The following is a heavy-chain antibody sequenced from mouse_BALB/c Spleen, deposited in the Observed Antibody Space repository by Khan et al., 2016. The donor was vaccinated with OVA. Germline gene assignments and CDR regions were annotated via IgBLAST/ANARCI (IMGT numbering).Heavy chain of an antibody. CDR1: GYTFTNYG. J-gene: IGHJ4*01. CDR3: ARPPYFSYALDY. Sequence: QIQLVQSGPELKKPGETVKISCKASGYTFTNYGMNWVQQSPGKALKWMGWINTYTGEPTYADDFKGRFAFSLETSASTAYLQINNLKNEDTATYFGARPPYFSYALDYWGQGTSGTVSS. CDR2: INTYTGEP. V-gene: IGHV9-3-1*01. D-gene: IGHD2-10*01.